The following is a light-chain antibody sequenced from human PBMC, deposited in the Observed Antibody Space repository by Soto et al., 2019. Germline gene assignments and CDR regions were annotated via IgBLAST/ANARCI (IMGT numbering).Light chain of an antibody. V-gene: IGLV3-21*02. CDR3: QVWDISSDQYL. Sequence: SYELTQPPSVSVAPGQTARITCGGNNIESKSVYWYQQRPGQAPVLVLYDDGSRPSGIPERLSGSNSGSTATLTISSVEASDEADYFCQVWDISSDQYLFGPGTKVTVL. J-gene: IGLJ1*01. CDR2: DDG. CDR1: NIESKS.